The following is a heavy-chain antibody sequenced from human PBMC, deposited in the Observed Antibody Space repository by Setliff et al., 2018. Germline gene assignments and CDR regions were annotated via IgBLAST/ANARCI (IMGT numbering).Heavy chain of an antibody. D-gene: IGHD3-10*01. J-gene: IGHJ3*02. V-gene: IGHV1-69*10. Sequence: SVKVSCKTSVGTFSDNAMSWVRQAPGQGPEWMGGIIATVGGVSYAQKFQGRVTITADKSTSTAYIELSSLRSEDTAVYYCARVYYGSGSDLGAFDIWGQGTMVTVSS. CDR1: VGTFSDNA. CDR2: IIATVGGV. CDR3: ARVYYGSGSDLGAFDI.